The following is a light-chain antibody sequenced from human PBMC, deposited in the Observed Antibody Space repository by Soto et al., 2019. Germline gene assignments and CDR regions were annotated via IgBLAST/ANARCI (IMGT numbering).Light chain of an antibody. CDR3: KRCGVSAFS. CDR1: QSLSGSS. V-gene: IGKV3-20*01. CDR2: GAS. Sequence: TLSLSPGERATLSCRASQSLSGSSLAWYQQRPGQAPRLLIYGASTRATGNPDRFSGSGSGTDFTLTIGRLEPEDFAVGYRKRCGVSAFSFGVATKVDI. J-gene: IGKJ4*01.